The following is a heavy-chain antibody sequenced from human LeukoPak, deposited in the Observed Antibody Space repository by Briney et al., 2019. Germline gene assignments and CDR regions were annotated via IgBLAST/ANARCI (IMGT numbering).Heavy chain of an antibody. V-gene: IGHV4-34*01. D-gene: IGHD5-24*01. J-gene: IGHJ4*02. Sequence: PSETLSLTRAVYGGSFSGYYWSWIRQPPGKGLEWIGEINHSGRTNYNPSLKSRVTISVDTSKNQFSLKLSSVTAADTAVYYCARGGRDGYNSGDYWGQGTLVTVSS. CDR2: INHSGRT. CDR1: GGSFSGYY. CDR3: ARGGRDGYNSGDY.